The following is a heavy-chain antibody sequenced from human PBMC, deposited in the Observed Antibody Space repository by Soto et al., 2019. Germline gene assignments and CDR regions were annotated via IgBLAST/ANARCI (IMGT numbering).Heavy chain of an antibody. D-gene: IGHD5-18*01. CDR3: ARVRGCSYGSLFDY. Sequence: SVKVSCKASGGTFSSYSISWVRQAPGQWLESMGGIIPIFGTANYAHKFQGRVTITADESTRTAYMELSSLRSEDTAVYYCARVRGCSYGSLFDYWGQGTLVNVSS. V-gene: IGHV1-69*01. CDR2: IIPIFGTA. CDR1: GGTFSSYS. J-gene: IGHJ4*02.